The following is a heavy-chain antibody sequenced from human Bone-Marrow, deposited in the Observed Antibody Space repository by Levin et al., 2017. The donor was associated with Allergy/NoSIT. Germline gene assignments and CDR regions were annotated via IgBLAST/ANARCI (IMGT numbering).Heavy chain of an antibody. CDR2: SRNKANSYTT. CDR1: GFTFSDHY. J-gene: IGHJ4*02. Sequence: LGESLKISCAASGFTFSDHYMDWVRQAPGKGLEWVGRSRNKANSYTTEYAASVKGRFIISRDDSKNSLYLQMNSLKTEDTAVYYCARRIEAAGWYFDYWGQGTLVTVSS. D-gene: IGHD6-13*01. CDR3: ARRIEAAGWYFDY. V-gene: IGHV3-72*01.